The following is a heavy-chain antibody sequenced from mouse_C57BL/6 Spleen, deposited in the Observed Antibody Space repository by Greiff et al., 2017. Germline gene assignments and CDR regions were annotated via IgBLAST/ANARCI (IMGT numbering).Heavy chain of an antibody. J-gene: IGHJ2*01. Sequence: QVQLKQSGAELVRPGTSVKVSCKASGYAFTNYLIEWVKQRPGQGLEWIGVINPGSGGTNYNEKFKGKATLTADKSSSTAYMQLSSLTSEDSAVYCCARGGTAGSFDYWGQGTTLTVSS. CDR2: INPGSGGT. CDR3: ARGGTAGSFDY. CDR1: GYAFTNYL. V-gene: IGHV1-54*01. D-gene: IGHD3-3*01.